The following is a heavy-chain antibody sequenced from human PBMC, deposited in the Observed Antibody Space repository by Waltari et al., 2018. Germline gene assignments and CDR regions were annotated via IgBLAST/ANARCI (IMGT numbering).Heavy chain of an antibody. D-gene: IGHD3-10*01. Sequence: EVHLVESGGGLVKPGGSLSLSCAASAFPVSTYGMGRVRLAPGKGPEWVSSISIDSSYIFYADSVKGRLTISRDNAKNSLYLQMNSLRAEDTAVYYCARGTHNPGSGSYYYFDSWGQGTLVTVSS. CDR1: AFPVSTYG. CDR2: ISIDSSYI. J-gene: IGHJ4*02. V-gene: IGHV3-21*01. CDR3: ARGTHNPGSGSYYYFDS.